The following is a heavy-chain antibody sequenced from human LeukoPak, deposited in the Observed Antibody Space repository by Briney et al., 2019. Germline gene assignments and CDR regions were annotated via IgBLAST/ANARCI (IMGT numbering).Heavy chain of an antibody. CDR2: IVPILGTA. Sequence: SVKVSFKASGGTFSTYAISWVRQAPGQGLEWVGRIVPILGTANDAPNFPGRVTITADRSTTTAYMELSSLRSEDTAVYYCARVPQGSSWPYYFDYWGQGTLVTVSS. D-gene: IGHD6-13*01. CDR3: ARVPQGSSWPYYFDY. CDR1: GGTFSTYA. V-gene: IGHV1-69*04. J-gene: IGHJ4*02.